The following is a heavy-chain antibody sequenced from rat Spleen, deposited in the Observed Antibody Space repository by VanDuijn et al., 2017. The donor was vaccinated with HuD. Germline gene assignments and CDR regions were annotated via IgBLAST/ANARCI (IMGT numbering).Heavy chain of an antibody. CDR1: GFTFSDYA. CDR2: IIYDGSST. D-gene: IGHD1-11*01. J-gene: IGHJ2*01. Sequence: EVQLVESGGGLVQPGRSLKLSCAASGFTFSDYAMAWVRQAPKKGLEWVATIIYDGSSTYYPDSVKGRFTISRDNAKSTLYLQMDSLRSEDTATYYCAREGRVSYFDYWGQGVMVTVSS. V-gene: IGHV5-17*01. CDR3: AREGRVSYFDY.